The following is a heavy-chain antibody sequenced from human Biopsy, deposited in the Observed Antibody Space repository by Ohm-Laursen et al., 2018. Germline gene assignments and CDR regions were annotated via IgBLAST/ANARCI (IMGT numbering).Heavy chain of an antibody. D-gene: IGHD3/OR15-3a*01. CDR1: GHTLTNPD. J-gene: IGHJ4*02. CDR3: TTDRTGRALFDN. Sequence: VASVKVSCKASGHTLTNPDISWVRQAPGQGLEWLGWINGYSISTNYAPKFQGRTIMTTDTSTSTVYMELRSLRSDDTAMYYCTTDRTGRALFDNWGQGSLVTVSS. V-gene: IGHV1-18*01. CDR2: INGYSIST.